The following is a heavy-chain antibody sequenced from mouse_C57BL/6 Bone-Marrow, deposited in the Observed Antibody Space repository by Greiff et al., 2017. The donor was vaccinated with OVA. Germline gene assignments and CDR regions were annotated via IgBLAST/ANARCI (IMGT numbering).Heavy chain of an antibody. Sequence: QVHVKQPGTELVKPGASVKLSCKASGYTFTSYWMHWVKQRPGQGLEWIGNINPSNGGTNYNEKFKSKATLTVDKSSSTAYMQLSSLTSEDSAVYYCARAWLTGYYAMDYWGQGTSVTVSS. J-gene: IGHJ4*01. CDR2: INPSNGGT. V-gene: IGHV1-53*01. D-gene: IGHD4-1*01. CDR1: GYTFTSYW. CDR3: ARAWLTGYYAMDY.